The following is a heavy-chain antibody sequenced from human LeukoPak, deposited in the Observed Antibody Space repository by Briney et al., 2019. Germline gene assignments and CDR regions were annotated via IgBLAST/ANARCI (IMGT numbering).Heavy chain of an antibody. CDR1: SGSVSSGSYY. D-gene: IGHD2-2*01. V-gene: IGHV4-61*01. CDR3: ARDWARRGYCSSTSCYDTLMRGVDV. Sequence: SETLSLICTVSSGSVSSGSYYWSWIRQPPGKGLEWIGYIYYSGSTNYNPSLKSRVTISVDTSKNQFSLKLSSVTAADTAVYYCARDWARRGYCSSTSCYDTLMRGVDVWGKGTTVSVSS. CDR2: IYYSGST. J-gene: IGHJ6*04.